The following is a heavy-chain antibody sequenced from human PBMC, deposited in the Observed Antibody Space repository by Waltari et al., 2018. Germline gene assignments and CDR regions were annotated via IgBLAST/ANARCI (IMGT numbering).Heavy chain of an antibody. CDR3: ARGSGSSWYQYYYYMDV. CDR1: GYTFTSYD. J-gene: IGHJ6*03. V-gene: IGHV1-8*01. Sequence: QVQLVQSGAEVKKPGASVKVSCKASGYTFTSYDINWVRQATGQGLEWMGWMNPNSGNTGYAQKFQGRVTMTRNTSISTAYMELSSLRSEDTAVYYCARGSGSSWYQYYYYMDVWGKGTTVTVSS. D-gene: IGHD6-13*01. CDR2: MNPNSGNT.